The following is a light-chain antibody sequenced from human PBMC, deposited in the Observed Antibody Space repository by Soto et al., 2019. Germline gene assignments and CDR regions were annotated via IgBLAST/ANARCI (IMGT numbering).Light chain of an antibody. J-gene: IGKJ3*01. CDR3: QQYGDSPAT. V-gene: IGKV3-20*01. Sequence: EIVLTQSPGTLSLSPGERATLSCRASQSVSSNFLAWYQQKPGQAPRLLIYGAFNRATGIPDRFSGSGSGTDFTLTFSRLEPEDFAVYYCQQYGDSPATFGPGTKVDI. CDR2: GAF. CDR1: QSVSSNF.